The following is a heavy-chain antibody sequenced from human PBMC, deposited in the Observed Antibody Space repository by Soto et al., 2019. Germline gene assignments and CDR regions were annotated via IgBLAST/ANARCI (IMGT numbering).Heavy chain of an antibody. CDR2: IIPILGIA. CDR3: ARVAGTRTGDYYYYYMDV. Sequence: QVQLVQSGAEVKKPGSSVKVSCKASGGTFSSYTISWVRQAPGQGLEWMGRIIPILGIANYAQKFQGRVTITADKSTSTAYMELSSLRSEDTAVYYCARVAGTRTGDYYYYYMDVWGKGTTVTVSS. CDR1: GGTFSSYT. J-gene: IGHJ6*03. D-gene: IGHD1-1*01. V-gene: IGHV1-69*02.